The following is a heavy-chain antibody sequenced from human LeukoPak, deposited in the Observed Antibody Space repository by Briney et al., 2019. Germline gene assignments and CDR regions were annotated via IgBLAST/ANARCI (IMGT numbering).Heavy chain of an antibody. CDR1: EFTFSNSA. CDR3: AKSGYSYGRFDY. V-gene: IGHV3-23*01. CDR2: ISGSGDST. D-gene: IGHD5-18*01. Sequence: GGSLRLSCAASEFTFSNSAMSWVRQAPGKGLEWVSAISGSGDSTYYADSVKGRFAISRDNSKNTVYLQMNSLRAEDTAVYYCAKSGYSYGRFDYWGQGTLVTVSS. J-gene: IGHJ4*02.